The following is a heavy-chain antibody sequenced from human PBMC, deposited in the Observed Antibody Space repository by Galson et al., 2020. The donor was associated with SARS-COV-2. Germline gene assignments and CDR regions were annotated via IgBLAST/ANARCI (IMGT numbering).Heavy chain of an antibody. J-gene: IGHJ4*02. Sequence: SETLSLTCTVSGDSISSSAFYWGWIRQPPGKGLEWIGNIYYSGSADYNPSLKSRFSISIDTSKNQFSLKLTSVTAADTAVYYCARATSWGLRFLERSLYYFDYWGQGTLVTVSS. CDR3: ARATSWGLRFLERSLYYFDY. D-gene: IGHD3-3*01. CDR1: GDSISSSAFY. CDR2: IYYSGSA. V-gene: IGHV4-30-4*01.